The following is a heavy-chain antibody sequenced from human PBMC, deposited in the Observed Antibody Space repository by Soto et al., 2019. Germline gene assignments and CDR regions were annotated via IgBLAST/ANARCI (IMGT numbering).Heavy chain of an antibody. Sequence: EVQLVESGGGLVKPGGSLRLSCAASDFTFSNAWMNWVRQAPGKGLEWVGRIKRKTDGWTTDYAAPVKGRFTISRDDSKNTLYLQMNSLKTEDTAVYYCTTEGDSSGWGWWVYWGQGTLVTVSS. CDR1: DFTFSNAW. D-gene: IGHD6-19*01. V-gene: IGHV3-15*07. CDR3: TTEGDSSGWGWWVY. J-gene: IGHJ4*02. CDR2: IKRKTDGWTT.